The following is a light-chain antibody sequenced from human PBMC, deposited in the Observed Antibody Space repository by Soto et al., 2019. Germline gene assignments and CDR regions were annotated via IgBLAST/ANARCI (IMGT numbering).Light chain of an antibody. J-gene: IGKJ1*01. V-gene: IGKV3-15*01. CDR3: QQYGNTPWT. CDR1: QSISSS. Sequence: IVMTQSPATLSVSPGERATLFFRASQSISSSLAWYQQKPGQAPRLLIYGAFTRATGIPARFSGSGSGTDFTLTISRLEPEDFAVFYCQQYGNTPWTFGQGTKVDIK. CDR2: GAF.